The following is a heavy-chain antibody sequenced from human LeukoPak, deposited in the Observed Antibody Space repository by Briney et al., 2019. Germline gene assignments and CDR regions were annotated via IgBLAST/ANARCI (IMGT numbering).Heavy chain of an antibody. Sequence: GGSLRLSCAASGFTFSSYSMNWVRQAPGKGLEWVSSISSSSSYIYYADSVKGRFTISRDNAKNSLYLQMNSLRAEDTAVYYCARNSYGYKFSMDVWGKGTSVTVSS. CDR2: ISSSSSYI. V-gene: IGHV3-21*04. J-gene: IGHJ6*03. CDR1: GFTFSSYS. CDR3: ARNSYGYKFSMDV. D-gene: IGHD5-18*01.